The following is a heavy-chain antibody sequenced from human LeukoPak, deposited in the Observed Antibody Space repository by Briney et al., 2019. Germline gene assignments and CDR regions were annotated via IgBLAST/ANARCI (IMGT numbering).Heavy chain of an antibody. Sequence: SETLSLTCGVYAGSFSGYYWTWIRQSPGKGLEWIGKITHSGSTKYNPSLKSRVTISIDTSNNQFSLKVSSVTAADTAVYYCARDRYYYDSSGYSSIDYWGQGTLVTVSS. D-gene: IGHD3-22*01. CDR1: AGSFSGYY. CDR2: ITHSGST. V-gene: IGHV4-34*01. J-gene: IGHJ4*02. CDR3: ARDRYYYDSSGYSSIDY.